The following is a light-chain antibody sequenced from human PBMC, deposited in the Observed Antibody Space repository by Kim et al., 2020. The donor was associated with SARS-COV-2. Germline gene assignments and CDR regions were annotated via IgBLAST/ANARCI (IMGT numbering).Light chain of an antibody. J-gene: IGLJ3*02. CDR3: GTWDSSLSAGV. Sequence: GQKVTISCSGSSSNNGNNYVSWYQHFPGTAPKLLIYDNNKRPSGIPDRFSGSKSGTSATLGITGLQTGDEADYYCGTWDSSLSAGVFGGGTQLTVL. V-gene: IGLV1-51*01. CDR2: DNN. CDR1: SSNNGNNY.